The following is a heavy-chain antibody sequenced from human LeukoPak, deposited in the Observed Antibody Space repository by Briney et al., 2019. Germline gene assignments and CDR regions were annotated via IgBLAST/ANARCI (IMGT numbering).Heavy chain of an antibody. CDR2: IYTSGST. V-gene: IGHV4-61*02. CDR1: GGSISSGSYY. J-gene: IGHJ5*02. Sequence: PSETLSLTCTVSGGSISSGSYYWSWIRQPAGKGLEWIGRIYTSGSTNYNPSLKSRVTISVDTSKNQFSPKLSSVTAADTAVYYCARSGLYCSGGSCRNWFDPWGQGTLVTVSS. D-gene: IGHD2-15*01. CDR3: ARSGLYCSGGSCRNWFDP.